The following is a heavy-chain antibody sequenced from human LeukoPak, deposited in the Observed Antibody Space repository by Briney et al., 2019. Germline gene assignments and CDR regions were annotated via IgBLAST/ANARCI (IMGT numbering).Heavy chain of an antibody. V-gene: IGHV4-34*01. CDR3: ASGAPGY. CDR2: INDRGST. J-gene: IGHJ4*02. Sequence: SETLSLTCAVYGGSFSGYSWTWIRQSPGKGLEWIGQINDRGSTKYNPSLKGRVAISVDTSKNQFFLILNSVTAADTAVYYCASGAPGYWGQGTLVTVSS. CDR1: GGSFSGYS.